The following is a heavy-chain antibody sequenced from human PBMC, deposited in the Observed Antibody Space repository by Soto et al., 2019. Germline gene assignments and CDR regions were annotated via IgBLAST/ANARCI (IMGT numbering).Heavy chain of an antibody. CDR2: IIPVLGTT. CDR1: RDTFNSYA. D-gene: IGHD5-12*01. V-gene: IGHV1-69*13. J-gene: IGHJ4*02. CDR3: AAGGRDGYIK. Sequence: ASVKVSCKTSRDTFNSYAIAWVRQAPGQGLEWMGGIIPVLGTTKYSQKFQGRVTMTADESTSTAYMELSSLRSEDRAVYYCAAGGRDGYIKWGQGTQVTVSS.